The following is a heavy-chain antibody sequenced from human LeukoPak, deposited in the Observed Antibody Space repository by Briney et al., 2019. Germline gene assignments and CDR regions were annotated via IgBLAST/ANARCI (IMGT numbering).Heavy chain of an antibody. Sequence: PSETLSLTCSVSGGSISTHYWSWIRQPPGKGLECTGYIYYSGSTNYNPSLRGRVTISVDTSKNQFSLKLSSVTAADTAVYYCARDPGSGYDLSYYYYGMDVWGQGTTVTVSS. CDR1: GGSISTHY. J-gene: IGHJ6*02. CDR3: ARDPGSGYDLSYYYYGMDV. D-gene: IGHD5-12*01. CDR2: IYYSGST. V-gene: IGHV4-59*11.